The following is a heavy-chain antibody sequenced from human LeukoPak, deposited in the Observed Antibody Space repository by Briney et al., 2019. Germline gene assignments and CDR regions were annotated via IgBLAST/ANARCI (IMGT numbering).Heavy chain of an antibody. CDR3: AKDLSHGDYFDY. D-gene: IGHD4-17*01. V-gene: IGHV3-11*01. J-gene: IGHJ4*02. CDR2: ISSSGSTI. CDR1: GFTFSDYY. Sequence: GGSLRLSCAASGFTFSDYYMSWIRQAPGKGLEWVSYISSSGSTIYYADSVKGRFTISRDNAKNSLYLQMNSLRAEDTAVYYCAKDLSHGDYFDYWGQGTLVTVSS.